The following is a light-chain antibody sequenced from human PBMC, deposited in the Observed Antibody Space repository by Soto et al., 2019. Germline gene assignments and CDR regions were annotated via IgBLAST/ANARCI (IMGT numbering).Light chain of an antibody. V-gene: IGKV3-20*01. CDR3: QQYGSSPYT. CDR2: NAS. CDR1: QSVSSNY. Sequence: EIVLTQSPGTLSLSPGERATLSCRASQSVSSNYLAWYQQKAGQAPRLLIYNASSRATGIPDRFSGSGSGTDFTLTISRLEPEDFAVYYCQQYGSSPYTFGQGTKLDLK. J-gene: IGKJ2*01.